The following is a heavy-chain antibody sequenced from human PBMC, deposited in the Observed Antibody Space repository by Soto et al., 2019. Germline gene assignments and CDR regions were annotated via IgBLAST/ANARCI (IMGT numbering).Heavy chain of an antibody. D-gene: IGHD3-3*01. CDR3: AAEVAGGSTIFGVVNRGHGMDV. CDR1: GFTFSSYS. J-gene: IGHJ6*02. Sequence: PGGSLRLSCAASGFTFSSYSMNWVRQAPGKGLEWVSSISSSSSYIYYADSVKGRFTISRDNAKNSLYLQMNSLRAEDTAVYYCAAEVAGGSTIFGVVNRGHGMDVWGQGTTVTVSS. V-gene: IGHV3-21*01. CDR2: ISSSSSYI.